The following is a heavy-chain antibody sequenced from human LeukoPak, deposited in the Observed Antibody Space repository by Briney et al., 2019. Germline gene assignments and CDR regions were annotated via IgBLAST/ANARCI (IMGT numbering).Heavy chain of an antibody. J-gene: IGHJ4*02. V-gene: IGHV1-18*01. Sequence: ASVKVSCKASGYTFTNYGISWVRQAPGQGLEWMGWISAYNGNTNYAQKLQGRVTMTTDTSTSTAYMELRSLRSDDTAVYYCAREYTGYYDSSGYFDYWGQGTLVTVSS. CDR3: AREYTGYYDSSGYFDY. D-gene: IGHD3-22*01. CDR2: ISAYNGNT. CDR1: GYTFTNYG.